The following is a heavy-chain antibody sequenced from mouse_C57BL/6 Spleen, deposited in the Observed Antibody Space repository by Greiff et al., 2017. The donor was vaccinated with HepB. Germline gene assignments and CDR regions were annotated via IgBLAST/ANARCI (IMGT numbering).Heavy chain of an antibody. D-gene: IGHD2-4*01. CDR3: ARDYDYDGWFAY. J-gene: IGHJ3*01. V-gene: IGHV3-6*01. CDR2: ISYDGSN. CDR1: GYSITSCYY. Sequence: EVQLQQSGPGLVKPSQSLSLTCSVTGYSITSCYYWNWLRQFPGNKLEWMGYISYDGSNNYNPTLKNRISITRDTSKNQFFLKLNSVTTEDTATYYWARDYDYDGWFAYWGQGTLVTVSA.